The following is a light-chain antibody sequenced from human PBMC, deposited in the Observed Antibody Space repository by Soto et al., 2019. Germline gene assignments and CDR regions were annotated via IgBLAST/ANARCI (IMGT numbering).Light chain of an antibody. CDR1: SSNIGAGYD. CDR3: QSYDTSLSAVV. J-gene: IGLJ2*01. Sequence: QSVLTQPPSVSGAPGQRVTISCTGSSSNIGAGYDVHWYQQLPRTAPKLLIYGNSIRPSGVPGRFSGSKSGTSASLAITGLQAEDEADYYCQSYDTSLSAVVFGGGTKLTVL. CDR2: GNS. V-gene: IGLV1-40*01.